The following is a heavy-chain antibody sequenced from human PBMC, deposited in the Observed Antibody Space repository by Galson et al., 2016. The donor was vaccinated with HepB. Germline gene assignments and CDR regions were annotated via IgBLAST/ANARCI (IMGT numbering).Heavy chain of an antibody. CDR1: GGSIRSGDYY. J-gene: IGHJ4*02. V-gene: IGHV4-31*03. CDR3: AKTHYSGTYLV. D-gene: IGHD1-26*01. CDR2: ISFSGST. Sequence: TLSLTCTVSGGSIRSGDYYWSWIRQHPGRGLEWIGYISFSGSTYYNPSLKSRVTISVDTSKNQFSLRLSSVTAADTAVYYCAKTHYSGTYLVWGQGTLVTVSS.